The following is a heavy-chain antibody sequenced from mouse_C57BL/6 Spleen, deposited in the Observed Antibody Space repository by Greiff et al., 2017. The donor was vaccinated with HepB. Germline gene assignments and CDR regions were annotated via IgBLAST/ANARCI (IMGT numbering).Heavy chain of an antibody. J-gene: IGHJ2*01. Sequence: EVQRVESGGGLVKPGGSLKLSCAASGFTFSDYGMHWVRQAPEKGLEWVAYISNGSSTIYYADTVKGRFTISRDNAKNTLFLQMTSLRSEDTAMYYCARGLDGYYSNAFDYWGQGTTLTVSS. CDR3: ARGLDGYYSNAFDY. D-gene: IGHD2-3*01. CDR1: GFTFSDYG. V-gene: IGHV5-17*01. CDR2: ISNGSSTI.